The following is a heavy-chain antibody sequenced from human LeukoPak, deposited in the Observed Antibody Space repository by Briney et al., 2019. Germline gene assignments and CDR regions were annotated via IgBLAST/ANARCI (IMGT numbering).Heavy chain of an antibody. CDR3: ARIDCPGGSCRYFFDS. Sequence: PGGSLRLSCAASGFTFSSYSMNWVRQAPGKGLEWVSSISSSSSYIYYADSVKGRFTISRDNAKNSLYLQMNSLRAEDTAVYYCARIDCPGGSCRYFFDSWGQGTLVTVSS. CDR2: ISSSSSYI. J-gene: IGHJ4*02. V-gene: IGHV3-21*01. CDR1: GFTFSSYS. D-gene: IGHD2-8*02.